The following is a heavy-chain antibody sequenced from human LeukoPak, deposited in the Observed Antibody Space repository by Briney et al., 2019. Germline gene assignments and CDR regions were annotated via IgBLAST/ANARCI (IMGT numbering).Heavy chain of an antibody. CDR1: GGSISSYY. CDR2: ISDSGST. J-gene: IGHJ4*02. D-gene: IGHD2-15*01. Sequence: SETLSLTCTVSGGSISSYYWSWIRNPPGQGWDWIGYISDSGSTNYNPFLKSRITISGDTPGNQVSLKLSSVTAADTAVYYCARKISYISVFDYWGQGTLVTVSS. V-gene: IGHV4-59*01. CDR3: ARKISYISVFDY.